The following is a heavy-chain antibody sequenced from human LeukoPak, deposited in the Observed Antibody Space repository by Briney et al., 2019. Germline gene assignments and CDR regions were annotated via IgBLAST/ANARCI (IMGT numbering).Heavy chain of an antibody. CDR2: ISGSGGST. J-gene: IGHJ4*02. CDR3: AKESIRLGELSYFYY. Sequence: GGSLRPSCAASGFTFSSYAMSWVRQAPGKGREWVSAISGSGGSTNYAYSVKGRFTISTDNSKNTLYLQMNSLRAEDTAVYYCAKESIRLGELSYFYYWGQGTLVTVSS. D-gene: IGHD3-16*02. CDR1: GFTFSSYA. V-gene: IGHV3-23*01.